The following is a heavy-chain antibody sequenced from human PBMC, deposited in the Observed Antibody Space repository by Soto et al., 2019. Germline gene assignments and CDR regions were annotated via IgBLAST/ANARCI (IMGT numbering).Heavy chain of an antibody. V-gene: IGHV1-18*01. D-gene: IGHD2-2*01. CDR1: GYTFTNYG. J-gene: IGHJ4*02. CDR2: NSAYNGNT. Sequence: QVQLVQSGAEVKKPGGSVKVSCKASGYTFTNYGISWVRQAPGQGLEWMGWNSAYNGNTDYAQKLQGRVTMTTDTSTSTAYMELRSLRSDDTAVYYCARVSAYCVSTSCHDYWGQGTLVTVSS. CDR3: ARVSAYCVSTSCHDY.